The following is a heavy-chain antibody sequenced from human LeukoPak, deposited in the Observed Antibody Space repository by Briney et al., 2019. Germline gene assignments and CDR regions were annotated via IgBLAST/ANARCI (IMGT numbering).Heavy chain of an antibody. D-gene: IGHD4-23*01. V-gene: IGHV1-46*01. CDR1: GYTLTELS. CDR3: ASAKRGGNPMGFDY. CDR2: INPSGGST. Sequence: ASVKVSCKVSGYTLTELSMHWVRQAPGQGLEWMGIINPSGGSTSYAQKFQGRVTMTRDTSTSTVYMELSSLRSEDTAVYYCASAKRGGNPMGFDYWGQGTLVTVSS. J-gene: IGHJ4*02.